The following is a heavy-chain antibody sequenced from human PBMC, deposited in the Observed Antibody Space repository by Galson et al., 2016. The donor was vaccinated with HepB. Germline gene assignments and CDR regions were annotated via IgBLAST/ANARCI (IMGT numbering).Heavy chain of an antibody. CDR2: VSPQNGRT. D-gene: IGHD2-2*01. Sequence: SVKVSCKASGYAFTKYSISWVRQAPGQGLEWMGWVSPQNGRTNYLQKFQGRVTMTTDTSTNTAYMELRSLRSDDTAVYYCAREGSSTSGYYYNGLDVWGRGTTVTVSS. V-gene: IGHV1-18*01. CDR3: AREGSSTSGYYYNGLDV. CDR1: GYAFTKYS. J-gene: IGHJ6*02.